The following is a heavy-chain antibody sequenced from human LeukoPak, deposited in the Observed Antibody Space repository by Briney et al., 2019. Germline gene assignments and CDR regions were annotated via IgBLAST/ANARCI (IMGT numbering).Heavy chain of an antibody. CDR2: IYTSGST. CDR3: ARVGGGSYYRDEN. CDR1: GGSISSGNYY. V-gene: IGHV4-61*02. J-gene: IGHJ4*02. Sequence: SETLSLTCTVSGGSISSGNYYWSWIRQPAGKGLEWIGRIYTSGSTNYNPSLKSRVTISVDASKNQFSLKLSSVTAADTAVYYCARVGGGSYYRDENWGQGTLVTVSS. D-gene: IGHD1-26*01.